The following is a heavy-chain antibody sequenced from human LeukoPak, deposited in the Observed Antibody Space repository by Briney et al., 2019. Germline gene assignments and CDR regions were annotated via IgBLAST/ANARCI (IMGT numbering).Heavy chain of an antibody. J-gene: IGHJ3*02. Sequence: SETLSLTCTVSGGSISSYYWSWIRQPPGKGLEWIGYIYYSGSTNYNPSLKSRVTISVDTSKNQFSLKLSSVTAADTAVYYCARDRGSSGWNDAFDIWGQGTMVAVSS. CDR1: GGSISSYY. D-gene: IGHD6-19*01. CDR3: ARDRGSSGWNDAFDI. CDR2: IYYSGST. V-gene: IGHV4-59*01.